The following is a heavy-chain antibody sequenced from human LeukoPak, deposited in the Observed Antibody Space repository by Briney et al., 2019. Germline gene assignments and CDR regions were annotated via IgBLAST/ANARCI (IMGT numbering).Heavy chain of an antibody. J-gene: IGHJ4*02. CDR1: GFTFSNYA. CDR3: AKGGSSGWFYFDY. CDR2: TSGSGGGT. V-gene: IGHV3-23*01. Sequence: GGSLRLSCAASGFTFSNYAMSWVRQAPGKGLEWVSTTSGSGGGTHYADSVKGRFTVSRDNSKNTLYLQMNSLSAEDTAVYYCAKGGSSGWFYFDYWGQGILVTVSS. D-gene: IGHD6-19*01.